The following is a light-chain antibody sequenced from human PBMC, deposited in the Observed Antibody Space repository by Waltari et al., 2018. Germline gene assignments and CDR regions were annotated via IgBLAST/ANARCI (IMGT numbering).Light chain of an antibody. J-gene: IGKJ2*01. CDR3: QQYYSTPHT. Sequence: DIVMTQSPDSLAVSLGERATLNCKSSQSILYISNNKNYLVWYQQKPGQPTKLLIYWASTRESGVPDRFSGSGSGTDFTLTISSLQAEDVAVYYCQQYYSTPHTFGQGTKLEIK. V-gene: IGKV4-1*01. CDR2: WAS. CDR1: QSILYISNNKNY.